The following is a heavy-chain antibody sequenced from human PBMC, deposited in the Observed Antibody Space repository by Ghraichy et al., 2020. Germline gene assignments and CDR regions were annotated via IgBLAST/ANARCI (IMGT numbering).Heavy chain of an antibody. J-gene: IGHJ5*02. Sequence: SETLSLTCTVSGGSISSNTYYWSWIRQPAGKGLEWIGRIYTTGSTNYNPSLKSRVTISLDTSKNQFSLKLSSMTAADTAVYYCARSRYSTTNCFDPWGQGALVTVSS. CDR1: GGSISSNTYY. CDR2: IYTTGST. D-gene: IGHD2/OR15-2a*01. CDR3: ARSRYSTTNCFDP. V-gene: IGHV4-61*02.